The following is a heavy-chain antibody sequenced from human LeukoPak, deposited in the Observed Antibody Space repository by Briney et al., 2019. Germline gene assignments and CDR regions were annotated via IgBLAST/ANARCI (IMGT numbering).Heavy chain of an antibody. CDR3: AGFSSGYDQGY. J-gene: IGHJ4*02. V-gene: IGHV4-39*01. CDR1: GGSISSSSYY. D-gene: IGHD5-12*01. CDR2: IYYSGST. Sequence: SETLSLTCTVSGGSISSSSYYWGWIRQPPGKGLEWIGSIYYSGSTYYNPSLKSRVTISVDTSKNQFSLKLSSVTAADTAVYYCAGFSSGYDQGYWGQGTLVTVSS.